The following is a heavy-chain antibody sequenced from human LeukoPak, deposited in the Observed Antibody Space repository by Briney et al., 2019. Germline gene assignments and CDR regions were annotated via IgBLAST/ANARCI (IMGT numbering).Heavy chain of an antibody. Sequence: GGSLRLSCAASGFTFSSYGMHWVRQAPGKGLEWVAFTRYDGSNKYYADSVKGRFTISRDNSKNTLYLQMNSLRAEDTAVYYCAEDTWDIVVVVAATQPDYWGQGTLVTVSS. J-gene: IGHJ4*02. V-gene: IGHV3-30*02. CDR2: TRYDGSNK. CDR3: AEDTWDIVVVVAATQPDY. CDR1: GFTFSSYG. D-gene: IGHD2-15*01.